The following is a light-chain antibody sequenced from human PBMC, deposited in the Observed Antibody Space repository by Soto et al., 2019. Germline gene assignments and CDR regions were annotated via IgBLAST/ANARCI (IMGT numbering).Light chain of an antibody. CDR3: QQYDNPLIT. Sequence: DIQMTQSPSSLSASVGDRVTITCQASQDISNYLNGYQQKPGKAPKLPIYDASNLETGVPSRFSGSGSGTDFTFTISSLQPEDIATYYCQQYDNPLITFGQGKRLEIK. CDR1: QDISNY. J-gene: IGKJ5*01. CDR2: DAS. V-gene: IGKV1-33*01.